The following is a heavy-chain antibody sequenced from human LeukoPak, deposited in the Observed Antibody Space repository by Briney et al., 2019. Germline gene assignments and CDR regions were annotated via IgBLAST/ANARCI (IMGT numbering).Heavy chain of an antibody. D-gene: IGHD3-3*01. CDR3: ARTSTYYDFWSGKLNWFDP. Sequence: PSETLSLTCTVSGGSISSSSYYWGWIRQPPGKGLEWIGSIYYSGSTYYNPSLKSRVTISVDTSKNQFSLKLSSVTAADTAVYYRARTSTYYDFWSGKLNWFDPWGQGTLVTVSS. J-gene: IGHJ5*02. CDR2: IYYSGST. CDR1: GGSISSSSYY. V-gene: IGHV4-39*01.